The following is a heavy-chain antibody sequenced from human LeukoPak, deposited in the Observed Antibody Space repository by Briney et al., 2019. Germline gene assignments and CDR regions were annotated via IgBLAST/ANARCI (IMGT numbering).Heavy chain of an antibody. CDR1: GFTFSNAW. CDR3: TTEPSGGSSN. CDR2: IKSKTDGGTT. Sequence: GGSLRHSSAAPGFTFSNAWMSWVRQGPGKGLEWVGRIKSKTDGGTTDYAAPVKGRFTISRDDSKNTLYLQMNSLKTEDTAVYYCTTEPSGGSSNWGQGTLVTVSS. D-gene: IGHD2-15*01. V-gene: IGHV3-15*01. J-gene: IGHJ4*02.